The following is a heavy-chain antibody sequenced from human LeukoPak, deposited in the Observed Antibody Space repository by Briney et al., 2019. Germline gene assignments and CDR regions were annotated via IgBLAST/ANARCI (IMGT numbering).Heavy chain of an antibody. CDR3: ARGRLSSAYYDFWSGYSDSNWFDP. CDR2: MDPNSGNT. D-gene: IGHD3-3*01. CDR1: GYTFTSYD. J-gene: IGHJ5*02. V-gene: IGHV1-8*03. Sequence: ASVKVSCKASGYTFTSYDINWVRQATGQGLEWMGWMDPNSGNTGYAQKFQGRVTITRNTSISTAYMELSSLRSEDTAVYYCARGRLSSAYYDFWSGYSDSNWFDPWGQGTLVTVSS.